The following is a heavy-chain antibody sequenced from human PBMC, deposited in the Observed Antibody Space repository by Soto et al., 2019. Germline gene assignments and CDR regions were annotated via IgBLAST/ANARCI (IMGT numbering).Heavy chain of an antibody. CDR3: ARAPYYSSLCDY. D-gene: IGHD6-19*01. Sequence: QVQLVESGGGVVQPGRSLRLSCAASGFTFSSYGMHWVRQAPGKGLEWVAVIWYDGSNKYYADSVKGRFTISRDNSKNTLYLQMNSLRAEDTAVYYCARAPYYSSLCDYWGQGTLVTVSS. CDR1: GFTFSSYG. V-gene: IGHV3-33*01. J-gene: IGHJ4*02. CDR2: IWYDGSNK.